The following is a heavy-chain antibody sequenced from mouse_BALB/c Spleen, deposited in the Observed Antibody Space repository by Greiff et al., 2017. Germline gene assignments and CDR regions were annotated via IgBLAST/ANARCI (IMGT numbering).Heavy chain of an antibody. J-gene: IGHJ4*01. CDR3: ARATATYYAMDY. D-gene: IGHD1-2*01. CDR1: GFTFSDYG. V-gene: IGHV5-15*02. CDR2: ISNLAYSI. Sequence: VQLVESGGGLVQPGGSRKLSCAASGFTFSDYGMAWVRQAPGKGPEWVAFISNLAYSIYYADTVTGRFTISRENAKNTLYLEMSSLRSEDTAMYYCARATATYYAMDYWGQGTSVTVSS.